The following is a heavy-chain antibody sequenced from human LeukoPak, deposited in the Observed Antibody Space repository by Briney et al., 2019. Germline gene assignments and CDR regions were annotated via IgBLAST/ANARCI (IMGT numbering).Heavy chain of an antibody. CDR1: GFTLGDYG. J-gene: IGHJ4*02. V-gene: IGHV3-49*04. D-gene: IGHD6-25*01. Sequence: PGRSLRLSCTASGFTLGDYGTNWVRQAPGKGLEWVGFIRSKAYGGTTECAASVKGRLTISRADSKRIAYLQLNSLKTEDTAVYYCTRSGASGSFDYWGEGALGTVSS. CDR3: TRSGASGSFDY. CDR2: IRSKAYGGTT.